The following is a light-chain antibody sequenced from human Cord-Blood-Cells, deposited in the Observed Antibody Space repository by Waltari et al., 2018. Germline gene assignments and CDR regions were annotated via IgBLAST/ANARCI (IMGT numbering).Light chain of an antibody. J-gene: IGLJ1*01. CDR1: SPNIGNNY. CDR2: DNN. V-gene: IGLV1-51*01. Sequence: QSVLTQPPSVSAAPGQKVTISCSGSSPNIGNNYVSWYQPLPGTAPKLLIYDNNKRPSGIPDRFSGSKSGTSATLGITGLQTGDEADYYCGTWDSSLSAYVFGTGTKVTVL. CDR3: GTWDSSLSAYV.